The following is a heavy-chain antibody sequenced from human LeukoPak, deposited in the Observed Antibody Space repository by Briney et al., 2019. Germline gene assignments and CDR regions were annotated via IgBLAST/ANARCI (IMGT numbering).Heavy chain of an antibody. J-gene: IGHJ4*02. D-gene: IGHD2-21*02. CDR2: MPYDGSNE. Sequence: GGSLRLSCAASGFTFSSYEMNWVRQAPGKGLEGVTFMPYDGSNEYYTESVKGRFTISRDNSKNTLYLQMNSLRAEDTAVYYCAKDHTGGVVTWGQGALVTVSS. CDR3: AKDHTGGVVT. V-gene: IGHV3-30*02. CDR1: GFTFSSYE.